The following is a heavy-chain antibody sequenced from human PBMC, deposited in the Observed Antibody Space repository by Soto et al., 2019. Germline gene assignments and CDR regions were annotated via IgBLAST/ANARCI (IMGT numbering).Heavy chain of an antibody. CDR3: ATTRGIAVGGSFDH. CDR2: SYSGST. CDR1: SASISTRSSY. Sequence: PSETLSLICLVSSASISTRSSYSGWIRQPPGKGLEWVGTSYSGSTYNNPPLKSRVTISVDTSKNQFSLKLSSVAAEDTAIYYCATTRGIAVGGSFDHWGQGTLVSVSS. D-gene: IGHD6-13*01. V-gene: IGHV4-39*01. J-gene: IGHJ5*02.